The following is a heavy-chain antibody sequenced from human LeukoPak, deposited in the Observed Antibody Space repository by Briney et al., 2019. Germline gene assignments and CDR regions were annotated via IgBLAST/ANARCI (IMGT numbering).Heavy chain of an antibody. D-gene: IGHD6-13*01. CDR3: ARRIAAADYFDY. J-gene: IGHJ4*02. CDR2: IYYSGST. CDR1: GGSISSSSYY. V-gene: IGHV4-39*01. Sequence: PSETLSLTCTVSGGSISSSSYYWGWTRQPPGKGLEWIGSIYYSGSTYYNPSLKSRVTISVDTSKNQFSLKLSSVTAAATAVYYCARRIAAADYFDYWGQGTLVTVSS.